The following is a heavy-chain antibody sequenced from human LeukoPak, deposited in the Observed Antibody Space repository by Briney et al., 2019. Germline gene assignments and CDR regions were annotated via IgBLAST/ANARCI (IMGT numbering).Heavy chain of an antibody. Sequence: GGSLRLSCSACGFTFSSYAMHWVRQAPAKGLEYVSAISSNWGSTYYADSVKGRFTISRDNSKNTLYLQMSCLRAEDTAVYYCVKRLRGYSGYDSTYFDYWGQGTLVTVSS. D-gene: IGHD5-12*01. CDR3: VKRLRGYSGYDSTYFDY. V-gene: IGHV3-64D*06. CDR2: ISSNWGST. J-gene: IGHJ4*02. CDR1: GFTFSSYA.